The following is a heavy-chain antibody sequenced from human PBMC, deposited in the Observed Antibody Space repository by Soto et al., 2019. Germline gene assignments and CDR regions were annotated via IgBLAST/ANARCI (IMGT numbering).Heavy chain of an antibody. Sequence: GGSLRLSCAASEFTFSSYGMHWVRQAPGKGLEWVAVISYDGSNKYYADSVKGRFTISRDNSKNTLYLQMNSLRAEDTAVYYCAKDSWNYYGSGKDGDYYYYYGMDVWGQGTTVTVSS. V-gene: IGHV3-30*18. D-gene: IGHD3-10*01. J-gene: IGHJ6*02. CDR2: ISYDGSNK. CDR3: AKDSWNYYGSGKDGDYYYYYGMDV. CDR1: EFTFSSYG.